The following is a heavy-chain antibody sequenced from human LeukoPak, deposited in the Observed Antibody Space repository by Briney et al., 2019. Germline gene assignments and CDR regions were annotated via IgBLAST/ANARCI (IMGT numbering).Heavy chain of an antibody. CDR2: ISYDGSNK. Sequence: PGRSLRPSCAASGFTFSSYAMHWVRQAPGKGLEWVAVISYDGSNKYYADSVKGRFTISRDNSKNTLYLQMNSLRAEDTAVYYCARGLHLVVDSSGYYYWGQGTLVTVSS. V-gene: IGHV3-30-3*01. J-gene: IGHJ4*02. D-gene: IGHD3-22*01. CDR1: GFTFSSYA. CDR3: ARGLHLVVDSSGYYY.